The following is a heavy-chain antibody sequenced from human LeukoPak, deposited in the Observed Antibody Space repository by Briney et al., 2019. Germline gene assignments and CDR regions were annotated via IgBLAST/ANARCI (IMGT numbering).Heavy chain of an antibody. CDR3: ARDEGYCSGGSCQYGMDV. D-gene: IGHD2-15*01. CDR2: ISSISSYI. J-gene: IGHJ6*02. V-gene: IGHV3-21*01. Sequence: TGGSLRLSCSASGFTFTSYSMNWVRQAPGKGLEWVSSISSISSYIYYADSVKGRFTISRDNAKNSLYLQMNSLRAEDAAVYYCARDEGYCSGGSCQYGMDVWGQGTTVTVSS. CDR1: GFTFTSYS.